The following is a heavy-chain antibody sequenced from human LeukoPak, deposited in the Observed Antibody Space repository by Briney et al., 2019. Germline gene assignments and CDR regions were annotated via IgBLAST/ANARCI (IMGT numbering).Heavy chain of an antibody. D-gene: IGHD3-22*01. V-gene: IGHV4-39*07. CDR1: GGSISSSSYY. CDR2: IYYSGST. J-gene: IGHJ4*02. CDR3: ARGPWLGLDY. Sequence: SETLSLTCTVSGGSISSSSYYWGWIRQPPGKGLEWIGSIYYSGSTYYNPSLKSRVTISVDTSKNQFSLKLSSVTAADTAVYYCARGPWLGLDYWGQGTLVTVSS.